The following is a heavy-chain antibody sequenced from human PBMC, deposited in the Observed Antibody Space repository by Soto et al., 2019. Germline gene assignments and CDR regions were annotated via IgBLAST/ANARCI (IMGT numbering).Heavy chain of an antibody. J-gene: IGHJ6*03. V-gene: IGHV4-61*01. D-gene: IGHD6-13*01. CDR3: ARGAGYSSSWYLVAGDYYMDV. CDR1: GGSVSSGSYY. CDR2: IYYSGST. Sequence: SETLSLTCTVSGGSVSSGSYYWSWLPQPPGKGLEWVGNIYYSGSTNDNPSLKSLVTISVDTSKNQFSLKLSSVTAADTGVYYGARGAGYSSSWYLVAGDYYMDVWGKGTTVTVSS.